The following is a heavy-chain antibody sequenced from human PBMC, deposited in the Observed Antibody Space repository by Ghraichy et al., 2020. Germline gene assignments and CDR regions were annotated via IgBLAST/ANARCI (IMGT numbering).Heavy chain of an antibody. D-gene: IGHD3-3*01. CDR3: ARVLRFLEWFPPVNWFDP. CDR2: INHSGST. Sequence: SQTLSLTCAVYGGSFSGYYWSWIRQPPGKGLEWIGEINHSGSTNYNPSLKSRVTISVDTSKNQFSLKLSSVTAADTAVYYCARVLRFLEWFPPVNWFDPWGQGTLVTVSS. CDR1: GGSFSGYY. V-gene: IGHV4-34*01. J-gene: IGHJ5*02.